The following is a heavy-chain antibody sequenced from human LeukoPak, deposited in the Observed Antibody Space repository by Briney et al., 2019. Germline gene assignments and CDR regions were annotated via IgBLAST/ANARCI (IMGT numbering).Heavy chain of an antibody. Sequence: PSETLSLTCTVSGGSISSYYWSWIRQPPGKGLEWIGYIYYSGSTNYNPSLKSRVTISVDTSKNQFSLKLSSVTAADTAVYYCARGQKRLTYYDYVWGSYHFDIWGQGTMVTVSS. D-gene: IGHD3-16*01. CDR3: ARGQKRLTYYDYVWGSYHFDI. J-gene: IGHJ3*02. V-gene: IGHV4-59*01. CDR1: GGSISSYY. CDR2: IYYSGST.